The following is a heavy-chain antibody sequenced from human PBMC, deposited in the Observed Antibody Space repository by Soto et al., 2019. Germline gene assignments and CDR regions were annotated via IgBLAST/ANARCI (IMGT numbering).Heavy chain of an antibody. D-gene: IGHD4-17*01. J-gene: IGHJ4*02. CDR3: ARGTTTVTTIDY. CDR2: IIPIFGTA. Sequence: GASVKVSCKASGGTFSSYAISWVRQAPGQGLEWMGGIIPIFGTANYAQKFQGRVTMTRDTSTSTVYMELSSLRSEDTAVYYCARGTTTVTTIDYWGQGTLVTVSS. V-gene: IGHV1-69*05. CDR1: GGTFSSYA.